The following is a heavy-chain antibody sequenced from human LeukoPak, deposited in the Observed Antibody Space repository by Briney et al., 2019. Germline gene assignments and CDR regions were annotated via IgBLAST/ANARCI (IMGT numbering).Heavy chain of an antibody. V-gene: IGHV3-33*01. Sequence: GGSLRLSCAASGFTFSSNGMHWVRQAPGKGLEWVAMIWYDGSNEYYADSVKGRFTISRDNSRNTLYLQMNSLGADDAAVYYCARASDKVRGHFDYWGQGTLVTVSS. CDR1: GFTFSSNG. CDR2: IWYDGSNE. J-gene: IGHJ4*02. CDR3: ARASDKVRGHFDY. D-gene: IGHD3-10*01.